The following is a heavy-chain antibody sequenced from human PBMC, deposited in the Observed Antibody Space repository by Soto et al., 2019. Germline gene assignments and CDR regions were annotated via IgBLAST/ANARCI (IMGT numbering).Heavy chain of an antibody. CDR2: IYYSGST. J-gene: IGHJ6*03. D-gene: IGHD3-9*01. CDR1: GGSISSYY. Sequence: SETLSLTCTVSGGSISSYYWSWIRQPPGKGLEWIGYIYYSGSTNYNPSLKSRVTISVDTSKNQFSLELSSVTAADTAVYYCARISSYDILTGYLVYYYYYMDVWGKGTTVTVSS. CDR3: ARISSYDILTGYLVYYYYYMDV. V-gene: IGHV4-59*08.